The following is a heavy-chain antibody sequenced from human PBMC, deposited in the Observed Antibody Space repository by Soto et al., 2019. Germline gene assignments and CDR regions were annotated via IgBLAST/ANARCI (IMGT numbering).Heavy chain of an antibody. J-gene: IGHJ4*02. Sequence: PSETLSLTCTVSGASITDGAYSGSGIRQTPGKGLEWIGYINHLETTFYNPSFESRLTLSIDRTKNQFSLNLKSMSAADRAVYFCARGGGFDSFDYWGQGILVTVSS. CDR2: INHLETT. V-gene: IGHV4-30-2*01. CDR3: ARGGGFDSFDY. D-gene: IGHD3-10*01. CDR1: GASITDGAYS.